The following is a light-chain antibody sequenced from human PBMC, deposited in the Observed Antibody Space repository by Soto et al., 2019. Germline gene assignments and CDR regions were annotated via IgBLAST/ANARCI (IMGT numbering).Light chain of an antibody. CDR2: DAS. Sequence: EIVLTQSPATLSLSPGERATLSCRASQSVSSYLTWYQQKPGQAPRFLIYDASNRATGMPARFSGSGSGTDFTLTIRSLEPEDCAVYYCQQRNYWPRTFGQGTKVEIK. CDR1: QSVSSY. J-gene: IGKJ1*01. CDR3: QQRNYWPRT. V-gene: IGKV3-11*01.